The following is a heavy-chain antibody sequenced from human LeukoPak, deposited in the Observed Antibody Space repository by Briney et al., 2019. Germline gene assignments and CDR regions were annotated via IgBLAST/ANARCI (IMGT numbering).Heavy chain of an antibody. Sequence: PLGSLRLSCAGSGFTFSAYAMSSVRQAPRKGLEWVSAISGSGANTYSADSVKGRFTISRDNSKNTVYLQMSSLRAEDTAVYYCAKFGQDIVVVVAPFDYWGQGTLVTVPS. CDR2: ISGSGANT. CDR1: GFTFSAYA. J-gene: IGHJ4*02. CDR3: AKFGQDIVVVVAPFDY. V-gene: IGHV3-23*01. D-gene: IGHD2-15*01.